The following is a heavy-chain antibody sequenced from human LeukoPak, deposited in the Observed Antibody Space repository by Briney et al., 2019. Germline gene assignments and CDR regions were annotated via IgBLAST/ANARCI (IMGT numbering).Heavy chain of an antibody. CDR1: GYSFTSYW. D-gene: IGHD6-13*01. V-gene: IGHV5-51*01. CDR3: ARLVEYSSSWYVNYYYGMDV. J-gene: IGHJ6*02. CDR2: IYPGDSDT. Sequence: GESLKISCKGSGYSFTSYWIGWVRQMPGKGLEWMGIIYPGDSDTRYSPSFQGQVTIPADKSISTAYLQWSSLKASDTAMYYCARLVEYSSSWYVNYYYGMDVWGQGTTVTVSS.